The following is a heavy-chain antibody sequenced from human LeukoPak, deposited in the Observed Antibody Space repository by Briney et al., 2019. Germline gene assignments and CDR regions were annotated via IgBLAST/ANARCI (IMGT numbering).Heavy chain of an antibody. CDR3: AKGKDTLNPYWYFDV. J-gene: IGHJ2*01. Sequence: GGSLRLSCAASGFSFDDYAMSWVPQAPEKGLEWVSGINWSGVSTGYADSVKGRFTISRDNTKNSLFLQLNSLRAEDTAFYYCAKGKDTLNPYWYFDVWGRGTLVSVSS. D-gene: IGHD5-18*01. CDR2: INWSGVST. V-gene: IGHV3-20*04. CDR1: GFSFDDYA.